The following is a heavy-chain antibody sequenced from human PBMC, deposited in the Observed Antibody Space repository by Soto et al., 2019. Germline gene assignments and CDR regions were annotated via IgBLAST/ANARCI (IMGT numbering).Heavy chain of an antibody. D-gene: IGHD1-1*01. V-gene: IGHV1-46*03. CDR3: SRVDPAATSPFDP. CDR2: INPFDGSR. Sequence: ASVKVSCKASGYIFTSYYIHWVRQAPGQGLEWMGWINPFDGSRMFAQSFQGRVTMTRDTSTSTVYMEVSSLRSEDTAVYYCSRVDPAATSPFDPLAQGTLLTVSS. CDR1: GYIFTSYY. J-gene: IGHJ4*01.